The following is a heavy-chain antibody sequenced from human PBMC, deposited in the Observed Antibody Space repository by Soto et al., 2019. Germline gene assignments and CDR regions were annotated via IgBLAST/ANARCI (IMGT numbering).Heavy chain of an antibody. J-gene: IGHJ4*02. CDR1: GDSISSADYY. CDR3: ARVAGMERWLRCLDY. Sequence: ASETLSLTCTVSGDSISSADYYLSWIRHTPGKGLEWIGYLYHSGSTYYNPSLKSRVTISVDRSKNQCSLKLSSVTAADTAVYYCARVAGMERWLRCLDYWGQGTMVTVSS. CDR2: LYHSGST. V-gene: IGHV4-30-2*01. D-gene: IGHD5-12*01.